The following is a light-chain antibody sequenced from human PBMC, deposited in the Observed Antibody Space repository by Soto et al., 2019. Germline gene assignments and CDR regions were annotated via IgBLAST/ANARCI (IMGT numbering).Light chain of an antibody. J-gene: IGLJ1*01. CDR2: EVS. CDR3: TSFTSSSTQL. Sequence: SLLTQPASVSGSPGQAITISCTGTSGDVDAFDYVSWYQQHPGKAPKLMIFEVSDRPSGVSDRFSGSKSGSTASLTISGLQAEDEADYFCTSFTSSSTQLFGPGTRSPS. CDR1: SGDVDAFDY. V-gene: IGLV2-14*01.